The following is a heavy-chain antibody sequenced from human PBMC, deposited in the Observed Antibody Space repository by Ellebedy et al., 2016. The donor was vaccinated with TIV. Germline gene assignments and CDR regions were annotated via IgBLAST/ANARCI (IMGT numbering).Heavy chain of an antibody. CDR1: GGSFSGYY. Sequence: MPSETLSLTCAVYGGSFSGYYWTWIRQPPGKGLEWIGEINHSGSTNYNPSLKSRVTISVDTSKNQFSLKLSSVTAADTAVYYCARVHWRGLTAYYKSYYGIDVWGQGTTVTVSS. V-gene: IGHV4-34*01. CDR2: INHSGST. D-gene: IGHD3-9*01. J-gene: IGHJ6*02. CDR3: ARVHWRGLTAYYKSYYGIDV.